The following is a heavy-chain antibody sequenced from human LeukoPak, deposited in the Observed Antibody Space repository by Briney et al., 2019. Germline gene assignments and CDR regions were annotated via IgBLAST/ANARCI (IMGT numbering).Heavy chain of an antibody. J-gene: IGHJ4*02. D-gene: IGHD3-22*01. CDR2: INHSGST. V-gene: IGHV4-34*01. CDR3: ARGRIYYYDSSGYYYGGFDY. Sequence: SETLSLTCAVYGGSFSGYYWSWIRQPPGKGLEWIGEINHSGSTNYNPSLKSRVTISVDTSKNQFSLKLSSVTAADTAVYYCARGRIYYYDSSGYYYGGFDYWGQGTLVTVSS. CDR1: GGSFSGYY.